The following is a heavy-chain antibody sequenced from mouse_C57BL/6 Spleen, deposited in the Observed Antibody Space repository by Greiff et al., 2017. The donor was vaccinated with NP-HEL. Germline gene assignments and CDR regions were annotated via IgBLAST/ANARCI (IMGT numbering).Heavy chain of an antibody. CDR3: AKTGTWYFDV. D-gene: IGHD4-1*01. CDR1: GYAFTNYL. Sequence: VQLQQSGAELVRPGTSVKVSCKASGYAFTNYLIEWVKQRPGQGLEWIGVINPGSGGTNYNEKFKGKATLTADKSSSTAYMQLSSLTSEHSAVYFCAKTGTWYFDVWGTGTTVTVSS. CDR2: INPGSGGT. J-gene: IGHJ1*03. V-gene: IGHV1-54*01.